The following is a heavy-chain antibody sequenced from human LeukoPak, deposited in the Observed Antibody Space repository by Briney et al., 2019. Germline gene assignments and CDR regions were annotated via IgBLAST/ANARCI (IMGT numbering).Heavy chain of an antibody. CDR1: GFTFSSYW. CDR2: IYSGGTT. D-gene: IGHD2-8*01. CDR3: ARGTNAYPSYFDY. V-gene: IGHV3-53*01. Sequence: PGGSLRLSCAASGFTFSSYWMSWVRQAPGKGLEWVSVIYSGGTTYYADSVKGRFTISRDNSKNTEYLQMNSLRAEDTAVYYCARGTNAYPSYFDYWGQGTLVTVSS. J-gene: IGHJ4*02.